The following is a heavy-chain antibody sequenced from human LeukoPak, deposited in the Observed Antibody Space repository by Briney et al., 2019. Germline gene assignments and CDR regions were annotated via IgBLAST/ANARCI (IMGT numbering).Heavy chain of an antibody. CDR2: INPNSGGT. V-gene: IGHV1-2*04. CDR3: ARGDSSGYYIDY. D-gene: IGHD3-22*01. J-gene: IGHJ4*02. Sequence: GASVKVSCKASGYTFTGYYMHWVRQAPGQGLEWMGWINPNSGGTNYAQKFQGWVTMTRDTSISTAYMELSRLRSEDTAVYYCARGDSSGYYIDYWGQGTLVTVSS. CDR1: GYTFTGYY.